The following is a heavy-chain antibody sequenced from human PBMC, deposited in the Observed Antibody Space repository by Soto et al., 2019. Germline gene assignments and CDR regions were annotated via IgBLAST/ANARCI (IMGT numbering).Heavy chain of an antibody. D-gene: IGHD3-10*01. Sequence: GGSLRLSCAASGFTFSNAWMSWVRQAPGKGLEWVGRINSKSGGGSTYYAAPVKGRFTISRDNSKNTLYLQMNSLRAEDTAVYYCAKETPTYYYGSGSYYKNYYMDVWGKGTTVTVSS. V-gene: IGHV3-15*01. CDR2: INSKSGGGST. CDR1: GFTFSNAW. CDR3: AKETPTYYYGSGSYYKNYYMDV. J-gene: IGHJ6*03.